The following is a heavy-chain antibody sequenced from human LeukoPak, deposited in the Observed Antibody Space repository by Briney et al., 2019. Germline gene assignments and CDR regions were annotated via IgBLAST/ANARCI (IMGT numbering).Heavy chain of an antibody. J-gene: IGHJ4*02. CDR1: GFTFGDYA. Sequence: GGSLRLSCTASGFTFGDYAVNWVRQAPGKGLEWVGFIRSKTYRGTTEYAASVEGRFTISRDDSKSIAYLQMNSLKAEDTAVYYCARAYDNSGYYQAYWGQGTLVTVSS. V-gene: IGHV3-49*04. CDR2: IRSKTYRGTT. D-gene: IGHD3-22*01. CDR3: ARAYDNSGYYQAY.